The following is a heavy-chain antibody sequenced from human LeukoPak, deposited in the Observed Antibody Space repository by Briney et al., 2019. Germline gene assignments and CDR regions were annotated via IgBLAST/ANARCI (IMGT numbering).Heavy chain of an antibody. CDR1: GFTFSSYT. CDR2: ISSSSSSTI. CDR3: AREYYYDSRIPLDY. D-gene: IGHD3-22*01. Sequence: GGSLRLSCAASGFTFSSYTMNWVRQAPGKGLEWVSYISSSSSSTIYYTDSVEGRFTISRDNAKNSLYLQMNSLRAEDTAVYYCAREYYYDSRIPLDYWGQGTLVTVSS. J-gene: IGHJ4*02. V-gene: IGHV3-48*01.